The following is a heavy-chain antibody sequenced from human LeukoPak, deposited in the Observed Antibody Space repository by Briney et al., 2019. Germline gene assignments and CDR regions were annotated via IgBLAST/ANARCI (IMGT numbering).Heavy chain of an antibody. CDR3: AAGSGGSVWIDFDY. V-gene: IGHV1-69*06. CDR2: IIPIFGTA. D-gene: IGHD3-10*01. Sequence: SVKVSCKASGGIFSINAINRVRQAPGQGLEWMGGIIPIFGTANYAQKFQGRVTMTEDTSTDTAYMELSSLRSEDTAVYYCAAGSGGSVWIDFDYWGQGTLVTVSS. J-gene: IGHJ4*02. CDR1: GGIFSINA.